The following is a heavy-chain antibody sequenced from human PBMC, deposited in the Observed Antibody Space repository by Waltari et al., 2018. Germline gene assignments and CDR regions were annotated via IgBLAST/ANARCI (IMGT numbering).Heavy chain of an antibody. D-gene: IGHD3-16*01. CDR1: GGFISSSGYY. CDR3: ARHPGLHLGESSPYYYDGLDV. V-gene: IGHV4-39*01. CDR2: IYYRGSS. Sequence: QLQLQESGPGLVKPSETLSLTCNVSGGFISSSGYYWAWIRQPPGKGLEWVGNIYYRGSSRYNPSLKSRGTISVDASKNQFSLKLSSVAAADAAVYYCARHPGLHLGESSPYYYDGLDVWGQGTSVTVSS. J-gene: IGHJ6*02.